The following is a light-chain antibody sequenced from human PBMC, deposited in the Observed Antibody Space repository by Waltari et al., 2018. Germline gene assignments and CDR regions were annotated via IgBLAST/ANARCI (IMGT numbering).Light chain of an antibody. CDR3: SSYTSSSTWV. CDR1: SSDVGGYNY. Sequence: QSALTQPASVSGSPGQSITISCTGTSSDVGGYNYVPWYQQHPAKAPKLTIYDVSKRPSGVSNRFSGSKSGNTASLTISGLQAEDEADYYCSSYTSSSTWVFGGGTKLTVL. V-gene: IGLV2-14*01. J-gene: IGLJ3*02. CDR2: DVS.